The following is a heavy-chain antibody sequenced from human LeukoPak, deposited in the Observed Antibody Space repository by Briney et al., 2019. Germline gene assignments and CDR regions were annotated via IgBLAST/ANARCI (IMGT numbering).Heavy chain of an antibody. CDR3: AHRRGGYYDILTGWLKDSYYFDY. CDR2: IYWDDDK. Sequence: SGPTLVKPTQTLTLTCTFSGFSLSTSGVGVGWIRQPPGKALEWLALIYWDDDKRYSPSLKSRLTITKDTSKNQVVLTMTNMDPVDTATYYCAHRRGGYYDILTGWLKDSYYFDYWAREPWSPSPQ. J-gene: IGHJ4*02. D-gene: IGHD3-9*01. CDR1: GFSLSTSGVG. V-gene: IGHV2-5*02.